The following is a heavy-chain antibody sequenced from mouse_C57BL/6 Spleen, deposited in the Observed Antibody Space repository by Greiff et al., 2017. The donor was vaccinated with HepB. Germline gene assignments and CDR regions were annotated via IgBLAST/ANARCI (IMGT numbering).Heavy chain of an antibody. CDR1: GYTFTSYW. CDR3: ARGGYYYDY. Sequence: QVQLQQPGAELVRPGSSVKLSCKASGYTFTSYWMDWVKQRPGQGLEWIGNIYPSDSETHYNQKFKDKATLTVDKSSSTAYMQLSSLTSEDSAVYYCARGGYYYDYGGQGTTLTVSA. CDR2: IYPSDSET. J-gene: IGHJ2*01. D-gene: IGHD1-1*01. V-gene: IGHV1-61*01.